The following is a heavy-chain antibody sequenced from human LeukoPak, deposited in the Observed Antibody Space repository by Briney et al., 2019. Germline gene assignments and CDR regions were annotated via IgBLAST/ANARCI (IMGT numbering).Heavy chain of an antibody. J-gene: IGHJ3*01. D-gene: IGHD6-13*01. CDR3: ARDYSRWHGDFDV. Sequence: PGGSLRPSCAASGFTFSRYWMNWVRQAPGKGLEWLSYIRSDSSTKYYADSVEGRFTISRDNAQNSLYLQMNSLRDEDSGVYFCARDYSRWHGDFDVWGQGTMVTVSS. CDR2: IRSDSSTK. V-gene: IGHV3-48*02. CDR1: GFTFSRYW.